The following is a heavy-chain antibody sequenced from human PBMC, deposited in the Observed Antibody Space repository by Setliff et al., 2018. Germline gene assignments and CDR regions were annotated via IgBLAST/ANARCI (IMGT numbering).Heavy chain of an antibody. CDR3: ARGTVVVAATRFYYYYYMDV. D-gene: IGHD2-15*01. J-gene: IGHJ6*03. CDR2: INHSGST. CDR1: GGSISTYY. V-gene: IGHV4-34*01. Sequence: SETLSLTCTVSGGSISTYYWSWIRQPPGKGLEWIGEINHSGSTNYNPSLKSRVTISVDTSKNQFSLKLSSVTAADTAVYYCARGTVVVAATRFYYYYYMDVWGKGTTVTVSS.